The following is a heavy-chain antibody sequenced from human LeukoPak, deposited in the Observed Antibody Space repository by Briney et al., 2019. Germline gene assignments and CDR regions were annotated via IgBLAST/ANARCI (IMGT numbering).Heavy chain of an antibody. V-gene: IGHV4-59*08. CDR3: ARHYGSYYDSSGYDY. Sequence: SETLSLTCTVSGGSIRSYYWSWIRQPPGKRLEWVGYISYSGSTHYNPSLKSRVTISLDTSKNQFSLKLSSVTAADTAVYYCARHYGSYYDSSGYDYWGQGTLVTVSS. J-gene: IGHJ4*02. CDR2: ISYSGST. CDR1: GGSIRSYY. D-gene: IGHD3-22*01.